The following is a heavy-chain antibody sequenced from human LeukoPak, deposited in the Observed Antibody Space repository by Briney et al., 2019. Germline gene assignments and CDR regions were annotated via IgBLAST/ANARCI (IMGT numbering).Heavy chain of an antibody. CDR1: GFIASSNY. Sequence: GGSLRLSCAASGFIASSNYMSWVRQAPGKGLEWVSVVYSDGSTFYADSVKGRFTISRDNSKNTLYLQMNSLRAEDTAVYYCARVLTGYYFDYWGQGALVTVSS. CDR3: ARVLTGYYFDY. CDR2: VYSDGST. J-gene: IGHJ4*02. V-gene: IGHV3-53*01.